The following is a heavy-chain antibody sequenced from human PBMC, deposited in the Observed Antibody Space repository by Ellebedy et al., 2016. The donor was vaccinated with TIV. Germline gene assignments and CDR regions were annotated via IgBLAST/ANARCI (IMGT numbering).Heavy chain of an antibody. V-gene: IGHV3-21*01. J-gene: IGHJ3*02. CDR3: ANWDYSGYYSLLDGFDI. CDR1: GFTFSTYS. Sequence: PGGSLRLSCVASGFTFSTYSMNWVRQAPGKGLEWVSSISGSSSYVYYADSVRGRFTISRDNAKNSMYLQMNSLRAEDTAVYYWANWDYSGYYSLLDGFDIWGQGTLVTVSS. D-gene: IGHD2/OR15-2a*01. CDR2: ISGSSSYV.